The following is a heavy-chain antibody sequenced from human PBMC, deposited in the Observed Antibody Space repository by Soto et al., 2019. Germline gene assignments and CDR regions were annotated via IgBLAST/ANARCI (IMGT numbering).Heavy chain of an antibody. Sequence: GGSLRLSCAASGFTFTNYAIHWVRQAPGKGLEWVAIISYDGRNQYYADSVKGRFTISRDNSKNTLYLQMSSLRDEDTALYYCARDLGEQWLATYYFDYWGQGTLVTVSS. D-gene: IGHD6-19*01. J-gene: IGHJ4*02. V-gene: IGHV3-30*04. CDR3: ARDLGEQWLATYYFDY. CDR2: ISYDGRNQ. CDR1: GFTFTNYA.